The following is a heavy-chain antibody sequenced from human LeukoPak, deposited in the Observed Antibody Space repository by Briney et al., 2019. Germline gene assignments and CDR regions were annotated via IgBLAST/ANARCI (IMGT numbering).Heavy chain of an antibody. D-gene: IGHD2-15*01. J-gene: IGHJ4*02. Sequence: GGSLRLFCGASGFTFSSYAMSWVRQAPGKGLEWVSAISGRGGSTYYADSVKARFTISRDNSKTTLYLQMNSLRAEDTAVYYCAKGEVSGGSFDYWGQGTLVTVSS. CDR2: ISGRGGST. CDR3: AKGEVSGGSFDY. CDR1: GFTFSSYA. V-gene: IGHV3-23*01.